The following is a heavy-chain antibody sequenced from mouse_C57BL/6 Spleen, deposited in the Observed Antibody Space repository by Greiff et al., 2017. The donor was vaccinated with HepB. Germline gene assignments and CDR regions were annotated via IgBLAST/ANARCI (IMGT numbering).Heavy chain of an antibody. CDR3: VRHEVYDGYYLAMDY. J-gene: IGHJ4*01. CDR2: IRSKSNNYAT. Sequence: DVKLVESGGGLVQPKGSLKLSCAASGFSFNTYAMNWVRQAPGKGLEWVARIRSKSNNYATYYADSVKDRFTISRDDSESMLYLQMNNLKTEDTAMYYCVRHEVYDGYYLAMDYWGQGTSVTVSS. CDR1: GFSFNTYA. D-gene: IGHD2-3*01. V-gene: IGHV10-1*01.